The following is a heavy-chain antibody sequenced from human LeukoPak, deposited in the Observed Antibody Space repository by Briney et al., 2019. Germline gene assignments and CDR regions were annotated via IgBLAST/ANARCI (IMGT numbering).Heavy chain of an antibody. CDR1: GYTFTGYY. V-gene: IGHV1-2*02. CDR2: INPNSGGT. J-gene: IGHJ4*02. Sequence: ASVKVSCKASGYTFTGYYMHWVRQAPGQGLEWMGWINPNSGGTNYARKFQGRVTMTRDTSISTAYMELSRLRSDDTAVYYCARDQAIWFGESVFDYWGQGTLVTVSS. CDR3: ARDQAIWFGESVFDY. D-gene: IGHD3-10*01.